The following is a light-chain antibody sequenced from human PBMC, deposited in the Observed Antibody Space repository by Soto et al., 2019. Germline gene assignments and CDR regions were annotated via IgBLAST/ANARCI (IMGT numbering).Light chain of an antibody. CDR2: GAS. CDR3: QIRDT. CDR1: QSVSSSY. J-gene: IGKJ3*01. V-gene: IGKV3-20*01. Sequence: EIVLTQSPGTLSLSPGERATLSCRASQSVSSSYLAWYQQKPGQAPRLLIYGASSRATGIPDRFSGSWSGTDFRRTISRLEPEDFAVYYCQIRDTVGPGTKVDIK.